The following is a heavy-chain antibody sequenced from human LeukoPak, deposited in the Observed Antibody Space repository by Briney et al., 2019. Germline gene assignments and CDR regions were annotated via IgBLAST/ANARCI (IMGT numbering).Heavy chain of an antibody. V-gene: IGHV3-33*01. CDR3: ARARYSGSFDD. CDR2: IWYDGSNK. CDR1: GFTFSSYG. J-gene: IGHJ4*02. Sequence: GGSLRLSCAASGFTFSSYGMHWVRQAPGKGLEWVAVIWYDGSNKYYADSVKGRFTISRDNSKNSLYLQMNSLRAEDTAVFYCARARYSGSFDDWGQGTLVTVSS. D-gene: IGHD1-26*01.